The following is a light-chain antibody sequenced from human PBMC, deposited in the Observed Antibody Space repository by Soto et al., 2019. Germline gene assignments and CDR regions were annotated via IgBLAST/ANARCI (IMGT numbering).Light chain of an antibody. V-gene: IGLV2-14*01. CDR2: EVS. Sequence: QSVLTQPASVSGSPGQSITISCTGTSSDVGGHNYVSWYQQHPGKAPKLMIYEVSNRPSGVSNRFSGSKSGNTASLTISGLQAADEADYFCKSYAGSNTYVFGSGTKV. CDR1: SSDVGGHNY. CDR3: KSYAGSNTYV. J-gene: IGLJ1*01.